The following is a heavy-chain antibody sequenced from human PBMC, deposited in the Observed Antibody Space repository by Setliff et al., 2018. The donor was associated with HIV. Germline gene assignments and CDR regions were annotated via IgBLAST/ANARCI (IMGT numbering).Heavy chain of an antibody. J-gene: IGHJ4*02. Sequence: SSETLSLTCTVSGGSISSGSYYWSWIRQPAGRGLEWIGRIYASGSTNYNPSLKSRVTTSVDTSKNQFSLKLGSVTAADTAMYYCARATYYYDSSGYYYKSYYFDYWSQGTLVTVSS. CDR1: GGSISSGSYY. CDR3: ARATYYYDSSGYYYKSYYFDY. V-gene: IGHV4-61*02. D-gene: IGHD3-22*01. CDR2: IYASGST.